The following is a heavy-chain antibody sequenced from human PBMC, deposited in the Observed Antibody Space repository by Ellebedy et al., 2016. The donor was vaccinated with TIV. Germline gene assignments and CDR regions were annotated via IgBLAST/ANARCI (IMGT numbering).Heavy chain of an antibody. CDR2: INHSGST. V-gene: IGHV4-34*01. CDR3: ARGRSVTVIYFDY. CDR1: GGSFSGYY. D-gene: IGHD4-17*01. J-gene: IGHJ4*02. Sequence: MPGGSLRLSCAVYGGSFSGYYWSWIRQPPGKGLEWIGEINHSGSTNYNPSLKSRVTISVDTSKNQFSLKLSSVTAADTAVYYCARGRSVTVIYFDYWGQGTLVTVSS.